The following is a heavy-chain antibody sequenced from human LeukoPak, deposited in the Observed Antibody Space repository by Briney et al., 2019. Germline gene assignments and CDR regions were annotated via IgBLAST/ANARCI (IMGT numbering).Heavy chain of an antibody. V-gene: IGHV4-4*07. Sequence: SETLSLTCTVSGGSISSYYWSWIRQPAGKGLEWIGRIYTSGSTNYNPSLKSRVTISVDKSKNQFSLKLSSVTAADTAVYYCAREIQLALNYYYMDVWGKGTTVPVSS. CDR3: AREIQLALNYYYMDV. D-gene: IGHD6-6*01. CDR2: IYTSGST. CDR1: GGSISSYY. J-gene: IGHJ6*03.